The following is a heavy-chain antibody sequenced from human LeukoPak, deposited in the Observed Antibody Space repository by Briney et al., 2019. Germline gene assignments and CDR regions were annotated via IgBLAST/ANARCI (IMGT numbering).Heavy chain of an antibody. CDR1: GFTFSSYA. CDR3: AKDPGYGDYQY. D-gene: IGHD4-17*01. V-gene: IGHV3-23*01. J-gene: IGHJ4*02. CDR2: ISGSGGST. Sequence: GGSLRLSCAASGFTFSSYAMSWVRQAPGKGLEWVSAISGSGGSTYYADSVKGRFTISRDNSENTLYLQMNSLRAEDTAVYYCAKDPGYGDYQYWGQGTLVTVSS.